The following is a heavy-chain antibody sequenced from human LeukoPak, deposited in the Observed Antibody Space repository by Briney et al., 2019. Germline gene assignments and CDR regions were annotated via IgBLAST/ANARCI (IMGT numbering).Heavy chain of an antibody. V-gene: IGHV6-1*01. J-gene: IGHJ4*02. Sequence: SQTLSLTCAISGDSVSTNSAAWNWIRQSPSRGLEWLTRTYYRSKWYNDFAVSGKGRITINPDTSKNQFSLQLNSVTPEDTAVYYCAREISSTFEYWGQGPLVRVSS. CDR3: AREISSTFEY. D-gene: IGHD2/OR15-2a*01. CDR1: GDSVSTNSAA. CDR2: TYYRSKWYN.